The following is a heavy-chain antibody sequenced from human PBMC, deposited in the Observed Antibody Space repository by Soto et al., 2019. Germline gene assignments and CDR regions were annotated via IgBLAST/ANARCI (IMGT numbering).Heavy chain of an antibody. Sequence: SETLSLTCTVSGGSISSGGYYWSWIRQPPGKGLEWIGYIYYSGSANYNPSLKSRVTISVDTSKNQFSLKLSSVTAADTAVYYCARRYGWAFDIWGQGTMVTVSS. V-gene: IGHV4-61*08. J-gene: IGHJ3*02. CDR3: ARRYGWAFDI. CDR2: IYYSGSA. CDR1: GGSISSGGYY. D-gene: IGHD3-16*01.